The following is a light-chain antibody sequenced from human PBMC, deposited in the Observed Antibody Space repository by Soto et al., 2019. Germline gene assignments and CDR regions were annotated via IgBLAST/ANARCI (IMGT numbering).Light chain of an antibody. CDR3: QQYNSYSRT. CDR2: DAS. Sequence: DIQMTQSPSTLSASVVDRVTITFRASQSISNWLAWYQQKPGKAPKLLIYDASSLESGVSLRFSGSGSGTEFTLTISSLQPDDFATYYCQQYNSYSRTFGQGTKVDIK. CDR1: QSISNW. V-gene: IGKV1-5*01. J-gene: IGKJ1*01.